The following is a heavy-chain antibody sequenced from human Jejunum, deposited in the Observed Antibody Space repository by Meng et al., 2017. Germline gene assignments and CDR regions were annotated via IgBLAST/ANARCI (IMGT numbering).Heavy chain of an antibody. V-gene: IGHV2-5*02. CDR2: IYWDDDK. CDR1: GFSLSTSGVG. Sequence: PLKESGPTLVKPTQTLQLTCTFSGFSLSTSGVGVGWIRQPPGKALECLALIYWDDDKRYNPSLKNRLTITKDTSKNQVVLTMTNMDPVDTATYYCAHRLAYSSNYNVGWFDPWGQGTLVTVSS. D-gene: IGHD6-13*01. CDR3: AHRLAYSSNYNVGWFDP. J-gene: IGHJ5*02.